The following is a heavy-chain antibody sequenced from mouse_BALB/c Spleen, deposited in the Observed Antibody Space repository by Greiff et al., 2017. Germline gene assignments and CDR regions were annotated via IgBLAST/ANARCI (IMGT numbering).Heavy chain of an antibody. CDR1: GFSLTSYG. CDR3: ARDGGLLNAMDY. J-gene: IGHJ4*01. Sequence: VKLVESGPGLVAPSQSLSITCTVSGFSLTSYGVHWVRQPPGKGLEWLGVIWAGGSTNYNSALMSRLSISKDNSKSQVYLKMNSLQTDDTAMYYCARDGGLLNAMDYWGQGTSVTVSS. CDR2: IWAGGST. D-gene: IGHD2-3*01. V-gene: IGHV2-9*02.